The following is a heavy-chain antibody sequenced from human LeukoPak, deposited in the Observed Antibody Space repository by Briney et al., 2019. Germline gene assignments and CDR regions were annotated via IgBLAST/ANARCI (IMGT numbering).Heavy chain of an antibody. CDR1: GGSISSYY. CDR2: ISSSGST. Sequence: PSETLSLTCTVSGGSISSYYWNWIRQPPGKGLEWIGYISSSGSTYYSPSLNSRVTISVDTSKNQFSLRLSSVTAADTALYYCARHLLGRAAGRAFDIWGQGTMVTVSS. J-gene: IGHJ3*02. CDR3: ARHLLGRAAGRAFDI. V-gene: IGHV4-59*08. D-gene: IGHD6-25*01.